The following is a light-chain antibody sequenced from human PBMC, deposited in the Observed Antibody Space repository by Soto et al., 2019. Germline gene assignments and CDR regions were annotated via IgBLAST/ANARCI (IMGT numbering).Light chain of an antibody. V-gene: IGLV2-14*01. CDR1: SSDVGGYNY. CDR3: STYTTSSTHWV. CDR2: EVS. Sequence: QSALTQPASVSGSPGQSITISCTGTSSDVGGYNYVSWYQQHPGKAPKLMIYEVSNRPSGDSNRFAGSKSGNTASLTISGLQAEDEADYYCSTYTTSSTHWVFGGGTKLTVL. J-gene: IGLJ3*02.